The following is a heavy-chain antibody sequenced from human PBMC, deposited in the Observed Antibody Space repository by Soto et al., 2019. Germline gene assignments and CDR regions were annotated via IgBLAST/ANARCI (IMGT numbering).Heavy chain of an antibody. CDR3: ARELGLLWFGGWRAFDP. CDR2: INAGNGNT. D-gene: IGHD3-10*01. V-gene: IGHV1-3*01. CDR1: GYTFTSYA. Sequence: QVQLVQSGAEVKKPGASVKVSCKASGYTFTSYAMHWVRQAPGQRLEWMGWINAGNGNTKYSQKFQGRVTITRDTSASTAYMELSSLRSEDTAVYYCARELGLLWFGGWRAFDPWGQGTLVTVSS. J-gene: IGHJ5*02.